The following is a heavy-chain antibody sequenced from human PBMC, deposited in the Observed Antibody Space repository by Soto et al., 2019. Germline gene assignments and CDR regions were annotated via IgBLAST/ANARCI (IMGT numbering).Heavy chain of an antibody. CDR1: GLTFSGFW. Sequence: EVQVVESGGGLVQPGGSLRLSCAASGLTFSGFWMSWVRQAPGKGLEWVATINGDGSEKYYVDSVRGRFTISRDNAKNSLDLQMNSLRAEDTAVYYCARGFLAGGQGTLVTVSS. CDR3: ARGFLA. CDR2: INGDGSEK. J-gene: IGHJ4*02. V-gene: IGHV3-7*04.